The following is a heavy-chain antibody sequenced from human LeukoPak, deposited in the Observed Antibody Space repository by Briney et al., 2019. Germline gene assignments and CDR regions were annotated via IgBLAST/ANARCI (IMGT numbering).Heavy chain of an antibody. CDR2: IYYSGST. CDR3: ARVGYYGSFDP. Sequence: SETLSLTCTVSGGSISSYYWSWIRQPPGKGLEWIGYIYYSGSTNYNPSLKSRVTISVDTSKNQFSLKLSSVTAADTAVYYCARVGYYGSFDPWGQGTLVTVSS. J-gene: IGHJ5*02. V-gene: IGHV4-59*01. CDR1: GGSISSYY. D-gene: IGHD3-10*01.